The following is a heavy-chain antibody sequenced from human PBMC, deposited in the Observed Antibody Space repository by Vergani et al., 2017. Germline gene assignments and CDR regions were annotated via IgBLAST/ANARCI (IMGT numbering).Heavy chain of an antibody. Sequence: QVQLQESGPGLVKPSEPLSLTCTVSGGSVSSGSYYWSWIRQPAGQGLAWIGYIYYSGSTNYNPSLKRRFPISVDTSKTQFSLKLSSVTDAETAWYYCARVCTFGGGLYYYYGMDVWGQGTTVTVSS. CDR3: ARVCTFGGGLYYYYGMDV. CDR2: IYYSGST. J-gene: IGHJ6*02. CDR1: GGSVSSGSYY. D-gene: IGHD3-16*01. V-gene: IGHV4-61*10.